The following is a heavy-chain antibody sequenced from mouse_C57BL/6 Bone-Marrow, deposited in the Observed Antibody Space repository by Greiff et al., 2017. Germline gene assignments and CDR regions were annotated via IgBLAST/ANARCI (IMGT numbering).Heavy chain of an antibody. CDR3: TSSLIYYGTNY. J-gene: IGHJ2*01. CDR2: IDPEDGET. V-gene: IGHV14-2*01. Sequence: EVQLQESGAELVKPGASVKLSCTASGFNIKDYYIHWVKQRTEQGLEWIGRIDPEDGETKYAPKFQDKATITADKSTNTAYLQLSSLTSEDTAVYYWTSSLIYYGTNYWGQGTTLTVSS. CDR1: GFNIKDYY. D-gene: IGHD1-1*01.